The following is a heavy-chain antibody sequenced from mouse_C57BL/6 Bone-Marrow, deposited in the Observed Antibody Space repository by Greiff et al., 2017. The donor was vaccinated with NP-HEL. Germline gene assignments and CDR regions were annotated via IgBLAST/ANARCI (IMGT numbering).Heavy chain of an antibody. CDR3: VRHYYYLTYFDY. CDR2: IRSKSNNYAT. Sequence: EVHLVESGGGLVQPKGSLKLSCAASGFSFNTYAMNWVRQAPGKGLEWVARIRSKSNNYATYYADSVKDRFTISRDDPESMLYLQMNNLKTDATAMYYCVRHYYYLTYFDYWGQGTTLTVSS. J-gene: IGHJ2*01. D-gene: IGHD1-1*01. V-gene: IGHV10-1*01. CDR1: GFSFNTYA.